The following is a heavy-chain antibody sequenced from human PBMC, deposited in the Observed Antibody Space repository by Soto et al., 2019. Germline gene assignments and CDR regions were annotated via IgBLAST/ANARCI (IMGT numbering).Heavy chain of an antibody. D-gene: IGHD1-26*01. Sequence: EVQVVESGGGLVQPGGSLRLSCAASGFTVSSDYMNWVRQAPGKGLEWVSVIYSGGSTYYADSVKGRFTISRHNSKNTLYLQMNSLRAADTAVYYCARDPGDRNGMIVWGQETTVTVSS. CDR1: GFTVSSDY. V-gene: IGHV3-66*01. CDR3: ARDPGDRNGMIV. J-gene: IGHJ6*02. CDR2: IYSGGST.